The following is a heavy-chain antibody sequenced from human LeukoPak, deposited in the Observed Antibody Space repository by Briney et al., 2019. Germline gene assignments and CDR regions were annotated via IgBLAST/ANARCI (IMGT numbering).Heavy chain of an antibody. CDR1: GFTFSSYA. V-gene: IGHV3-23*01. D-gene: IGHD3-22*01. Sequence: GGSLRLSCAASGFTFSSYAMSWVRQAPGKGLEWVSVISNSAGSTFYADSVKGRFTISRDNSKNTLYLQMNSLRAEDTAVYYCAKDKADYDSSGYYSSSFDYWGQGTLVTVSS. J-gene: IGHJ4*02. CDR2: ISNSAGST. CDR3: AKDKADYDSSGYYSSSFDY.